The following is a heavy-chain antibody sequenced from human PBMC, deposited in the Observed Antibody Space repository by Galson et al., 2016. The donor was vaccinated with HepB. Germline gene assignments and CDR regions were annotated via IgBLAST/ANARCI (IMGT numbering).Heavy chain of an antibody. CDR1: GFTFSNYA. CDR3: AKDTRSGFYSRLFDP. Sequence: SLRLSCAASGFTFSNYAMSCVRQAPGKGLDSVSAISGSGGSPYYADSVQGRFTISRDNSKKTLYPQMNSLRVEDTALYYCAKDTRSGFYSRLFDPWGQGTLVTVSS. CDR2: ISGSGGSP. V-gene: IGHV3-23*01. J-gene: IGHJ5*02. D-gene: IGHD3-3*01.